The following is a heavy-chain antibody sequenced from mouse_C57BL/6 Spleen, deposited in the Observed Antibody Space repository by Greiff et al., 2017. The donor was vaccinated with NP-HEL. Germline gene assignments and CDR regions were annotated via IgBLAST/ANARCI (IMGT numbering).Heavy chain of an antibody. CDR3: ARPSNYDAMDY. CDR2: INPSSGYT. V-gene: IGHV1-4*01. J-gene: IGHJ4*01. Sequence: VQLQESGAELARPGASVKMSCKASGYTFTSYTMHWVKQRPGKGLEWIGYINPSSGYTKYNQKFKDKATLTADKSSSTAYMQLSSLTSEDSAVYYCARPSNYDAMDYWGQGTSVTVSS. D-gene: IGHD2-5*01. CDR1: GYTFTSYT.